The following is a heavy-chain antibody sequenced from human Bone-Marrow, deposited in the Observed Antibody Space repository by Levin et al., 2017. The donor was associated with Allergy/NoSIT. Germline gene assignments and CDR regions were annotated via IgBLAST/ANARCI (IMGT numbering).Heavy chain of an antibody. J-gene: IGHJ6*02. CDR3: ARDRDEKVRDYFYDMDV. D-gene: IGHD2-2*01. CDR2: ISFDGGNK. CDR1: GFTFDDYA. Sequence: QPGGSLRLSCTSSGFTFDDYAMHWVRQAPGKGLEWVALISFDGGNKFYADSIKGRFIISRDKSKNTVYLQMDGLRAEDTGVYFCARDRDEKVRDYFYDMDVWGHGTTVTVSS. V-gene: IGHV3-30*03.